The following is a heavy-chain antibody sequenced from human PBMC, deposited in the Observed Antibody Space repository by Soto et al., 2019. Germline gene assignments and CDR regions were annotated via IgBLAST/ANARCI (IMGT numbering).Heavy chain of an antibody. D-gene: IGHD6-13*01. CDR1: GGSISSGGYY. Sequence: SETLSLTCTVSGGSISSGGYYWSWIRQHPGKGLEWIGYIYYSGSTYYNPSLKSRVTISVDTSKNQFSLKLSSVTAADTAVYYCARDPGDSYSSIPAGAFDIWGQGTMVTVSS. CDR3: ARDPGDSYSSIPAGAFDI. J-gene: IGHJ3*02. CDR2: IYYSGST. V-gene: IGHV4-31*03.